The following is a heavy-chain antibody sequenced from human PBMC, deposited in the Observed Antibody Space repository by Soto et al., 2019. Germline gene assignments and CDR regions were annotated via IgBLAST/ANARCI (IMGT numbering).Heavy chain of an antibody. V-gene: IGHV1-46*01. CDR3: ARGGHVVVVTAALDY. J-gene: IGHJ4*02. CDR1: GDTFTDYY. D-gene: IGHD2-21*02. Sequence: QVQLMQSGAEVKKPGASVKVSCKASGDTFTDYYIHWVRQAPGQGLEWMGTVNPSGGHTTYAQHFLGRVTXTRAXSXGTLYMELTSLTSDDTAIYYCARGGHVVVVTAALDYWGQGTLVTVSS. CDR2: VNPSGGHT.